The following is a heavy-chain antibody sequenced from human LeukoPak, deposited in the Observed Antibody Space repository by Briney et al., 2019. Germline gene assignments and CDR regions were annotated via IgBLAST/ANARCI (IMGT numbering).Heavy chain of an antibody. J-gene: IGHJ4*02. CDR3: ARDKPRQLVPWEVETRQGFDY. Sequence: GGSLRLSCAASGFTFSSYWMSWVRQAPGKGLEWVANIKQDGSEKYYVDSVKGRFTISRDNAKNSLYLQMNSLRAEDTAVYYCARDKPRQLVPWEVETRQGFDYWGQGTLVTVSS. CDR1: GFTFSSYW. D-gene: IGHD6-13*01. V-gene: IGHV3-7*01. CDR2: IKQDGSEK.